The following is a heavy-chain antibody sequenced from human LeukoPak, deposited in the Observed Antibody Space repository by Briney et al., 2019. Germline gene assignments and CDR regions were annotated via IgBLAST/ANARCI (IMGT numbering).Heavy chain of an antibody. D-gene: IGHD6-13*01. J-gene: IGHJ6*02. CDR2: ISGSGGST. Sequence: PGGSLRLSCAASGFTFSGYAMSWVRQAPGKGLEWVSAISGSGGSTYYADSVKGRFTISRDNSKNTLYLQMNSLRAEDTAVYYCAKDLGEVAAAGSIYYYYGMDVWGQGTTVTVSS. CDR1: GFTFSGYA. V-gene: IGHV3-23*01. CDR3: AKDLGEVAAAGSIYYYYGMDV.